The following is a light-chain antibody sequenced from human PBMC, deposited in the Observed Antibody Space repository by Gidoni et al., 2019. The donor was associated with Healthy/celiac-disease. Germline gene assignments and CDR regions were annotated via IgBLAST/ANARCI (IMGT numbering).Light chain of an antibody. Sequence: MTQSPSSLSASVGDRVTITCRASQSISSYLNWYQQKPGKAPKLLIYAASSLQSGVPSRFSGSGSGTDFTLTISSLQPEDFATYYCQQSYSTPLTFXXXTKLEIK. CDR1: QSISSY. CDR2: AAS. J-gene: IGKJ2*01. CDR3: QQSYSTPLT. V-gene: IGKV1-39*01.